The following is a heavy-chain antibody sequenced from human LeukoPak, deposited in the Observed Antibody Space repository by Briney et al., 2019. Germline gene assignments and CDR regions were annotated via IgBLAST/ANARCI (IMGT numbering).Heavy chain of an antibody. D-gene: IGHD4-11*01. CDR2: IYYSGST. CDR3: ARYSNYGDYYYYYMDV. V-gene: IGHV4-61*05. Sequence: SETLSLTCTVSGGSISRSSYYWGWIRQPPGKGLEWIGYIYYSGSTNYNPSLKSRVTISVDTSKNQFSLKLSSVTAADTAVYYCARYSNYGDYYYYYMDVWGKGTTVTVSS. CDR1: GGSISRSSYY. J-gene: IGHJ6*03.